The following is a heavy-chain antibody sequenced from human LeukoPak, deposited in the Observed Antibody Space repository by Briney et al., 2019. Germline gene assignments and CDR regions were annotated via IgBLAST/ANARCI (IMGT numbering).Heavy chain of an antibody. CDR1: GYTFTSYG. CDR3: ARGRSSSWYGTLYYYGMDV. Sequence: GASVKVSCKASGYTFTSYGISWVRQAPGQGLEWMGWISAYNGNTSYAQKLQGRVTMTTDTSTSTAYMELRSLRSDDTAVYYCARGRSSSWYGTLYYYGMDVWGQGTTVTVSS. CDR2: ISAYNGNT. V-gene: IGHV1-18*01. J-gene: IGHJ6*02. D-gene: IGHD6-13*01.